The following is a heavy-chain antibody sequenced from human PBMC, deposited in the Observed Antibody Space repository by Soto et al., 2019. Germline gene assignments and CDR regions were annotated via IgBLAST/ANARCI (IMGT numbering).Heavy chain of an antibody. CDR1: GFSFSGSA. V-gene: IGHV3-73*01. CDR3: ARTCTHGVCYDGYKYGMDV. D-gene: IGHD2-8*01. J-gene: IGHJ6*02. CDR2: IRSKANSYAT. Sequence: GGSLRLSCAASGFSFSGSAMHWVRQASGKGLEWVGRIRSKANSYATAYAASVKGRFTISRDDSKNTAYLQMNSLKTEDTAVYYCARTCTHGVCYDGYKYGMDVWGQGTTVTVS.